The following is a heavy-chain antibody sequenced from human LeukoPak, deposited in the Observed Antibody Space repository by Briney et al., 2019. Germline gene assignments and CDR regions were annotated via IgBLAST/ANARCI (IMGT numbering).Heavy chain of an antibody. CDR3: AREGPIVPHQDLDY. CDR2: TNRRGDDN. CDR1: GFTFSSYS. J-gene: IGHJ4*02. V-gene: IGHV3-21*01. D-gene: IGHD2-8*01. Sequence: PGGSLRLSCAASGFTFSSYSMNWVRQAPGKGLEWVSSTNRRGDDNYYADSVKGRFTISRDNAKNSLYLQMYSLRVEDTAVYYCAREGPIVPHQDLDYWGQGTLVTVSS.